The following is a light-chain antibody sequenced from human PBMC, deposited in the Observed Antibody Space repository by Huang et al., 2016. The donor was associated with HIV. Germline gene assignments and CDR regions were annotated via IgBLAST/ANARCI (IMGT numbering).Light chain of an antibody. CDR2: DSV. CDR3: QQRSAWPLT. Sequence: EIVLTQSPATLSLSPGERATLSCRASQSVDTYLAWYQQTPGQSPRLLIYDSVNRAPGIPARFSGSGSGRDFTLTISSLEPEDFVIYYCQQRSAWPLTFGGGTKIE. V-gene: IGKV3-11*02. J-gene: IGKJ4*01. CDR1: QSVDTY.